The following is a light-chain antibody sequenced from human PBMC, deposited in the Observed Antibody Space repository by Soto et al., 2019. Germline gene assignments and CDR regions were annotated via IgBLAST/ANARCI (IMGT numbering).Light chain of an antibody. CDR3: QNYNGAPWT. Sequence: DIQLTQSPSSLSVSVGDRVTITCRASQAISTYLVWYQQKPGTVPKLLIFAASTLQSGVPSRFSGSGSGTDFTLTISSLQPEDVATYYCQNYNGAPWTFGQGTKVEIK. CDR1: QAISTY. V-gene: IGKV1-27*01. J-gene: IGKJ1*01. CDR2: AAS.